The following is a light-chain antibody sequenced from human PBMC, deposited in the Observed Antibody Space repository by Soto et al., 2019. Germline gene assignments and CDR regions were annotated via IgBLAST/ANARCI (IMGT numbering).Light chain of an antibody. J-gene: IGKJ5*01. CDR1: QSVRSNC. CDR2: GAS. CDR3: QQYGSSPQT. V-gene: IGKV3-20*01. Sequence: EIVLTQSPGTLSMSPGESATLSCRASQSVRSNCLAWYQQKPGQAPRLLIYGASNRATGIPDRFSGSGSGTDFILTISRLEPEDFAVYYCQQYGSSPQTFGQGTRLDIE.